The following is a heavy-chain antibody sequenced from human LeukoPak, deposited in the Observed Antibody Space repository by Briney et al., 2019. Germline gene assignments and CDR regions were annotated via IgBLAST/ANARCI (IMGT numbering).Heavy chain of an antibody. CDR1: GFTFSSYA. J-gene: IGHJ6*03. D-gene: IGHD3-22*01. CDR2: ISGSGGST. Sequence: PGGSLRLSCAASGFTFSSYAMSWVRQAPGKGLEWASAISGSGGSTYYADSVKGRFTISRDNSKNTLYLQMNSLRAEDTAVYYCAKYPADHYYDSSGYYWHYYYMDVWGKGTTVTVSS. V-gene: IGHV3-23*01. CDR3: AKYPADHYYDSSGYYWHYYYMDV.